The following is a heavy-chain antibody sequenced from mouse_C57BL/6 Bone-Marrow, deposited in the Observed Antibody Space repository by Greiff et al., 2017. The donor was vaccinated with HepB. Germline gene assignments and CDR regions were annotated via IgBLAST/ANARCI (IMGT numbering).Heavy chain of an antibody. CDR1: GYTFTSYW. J-gene: IGHJ2*01. CDR3: ARDTTVVATVDY. V-gene: IGHV1-74*01. D-gene: IGHD1-1*01. Sequence: QVQLQQPGAELVKPGASVKVSCKASGYTFTSYWMHWVKQRPGQGLEWIGRIHPSDSDTNYNQKFKGKATLTADKSSSTAYMELRSLTSEDSAVYFCARDTTVVATVDYWGQGTTLTVSS. CDR2: IHPSDSDT.